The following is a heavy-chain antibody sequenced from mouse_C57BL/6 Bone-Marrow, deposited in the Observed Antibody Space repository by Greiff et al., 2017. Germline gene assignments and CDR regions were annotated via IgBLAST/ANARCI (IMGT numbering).Heavy chain of an antibody. CDR2: INPYNGGT. CDR1: GYTFTDYY. Sequence: EVKLMESGPVLVKPGASVKMSCKASGYTFTDYYMNWVKQSHGKSLEWIGVINPYNGGTSYNQKFKGKATLTVDKSSSTAYMELNSLTAEDSAVYYSARSPKYYGSSYVDYWGQGTTLTGSS. J-gene: IGHJ2*01. CDR3: ARSPKYYGSSYVDY. D-gene: IGHD1-1*01. V-gene: IGHV1-19*01.